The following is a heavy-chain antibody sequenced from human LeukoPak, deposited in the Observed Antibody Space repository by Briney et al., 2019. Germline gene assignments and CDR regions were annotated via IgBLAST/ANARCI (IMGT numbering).Heavy chain of an antibody. CDR2: ISYHGSST. CDR1: GFTFRPYA. Sequence: PGGSLRPSGAASGFTFRPYAMHWVRRAPGKGLEWVAVISYHGSSTYYGDSVKGRFTISRDNSRSTLYLQMNSLRPEDTAIYYCAREGYYGSGSPPSLYFDYWGQGTLVTVSS. CDR3: AREGYYGSGSPPSLYFDY. V-gene: IGHV3-30-3*01. D-gene: IGHD3-10*01. J-gene: IGHJ4*02.